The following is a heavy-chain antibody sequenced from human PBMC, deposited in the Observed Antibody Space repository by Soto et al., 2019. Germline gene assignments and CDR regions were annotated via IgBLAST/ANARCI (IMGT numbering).Heavy chain of an antibody. CDR3: AREKTFYGMDV. CDR1: GHTFTSYD. CDR2: MNPNSGNT. V-gene: IGHV1-8*01. J-gene: IGHJ6*02. Sequence: QVQLVQSGAEVKKPGASVKVSCKASGHTFTSYDINWVRQATGQGLEWMGWMNPNSGNTGYAQKFQGRVTMTRKTSISTVYMELRSLRSEDTAVYYCAREKTFYGMDVWGQGTTVTVSS.